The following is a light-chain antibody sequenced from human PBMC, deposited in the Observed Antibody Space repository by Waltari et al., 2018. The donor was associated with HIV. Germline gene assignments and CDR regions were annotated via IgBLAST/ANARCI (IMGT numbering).Light chain of an antibody. CDR3: QHYNNWPYT. CDR2: SAS. V-gene: IGKV3-15*01. CDR1: HSIGNN. Sequence: EIVMTQSPATVSVSPGEGATLSCRASHSIGNNLAWHQQRPGQAPRLLIYSASTRATGIPARFSGSGSGTQFTLTIDSLQSEDFAIYYCQHYNNWPYTFGQGTRLEIK. J-gene: IGKJ2*01.